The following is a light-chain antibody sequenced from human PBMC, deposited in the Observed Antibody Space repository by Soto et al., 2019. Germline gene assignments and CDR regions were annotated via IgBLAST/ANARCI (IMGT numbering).Light chain of an antibody. CDR1: SSDVGGYNY. CDR3: SSYTSSSTPRV. CDR2: DVS. Sequence: QSVLTQPASVSGSPGQSITISCTGTSSDVGGYNYVSWYQQHPGKAPKLMIYDVSNRPSGVSNRFSGSKSGNTASLTISGLQAEDEADYCCSSYTSSSTPRVFGGGTKLTVL. V-gene: IGLV2-14*01. J-gene: IGLJ2*01.